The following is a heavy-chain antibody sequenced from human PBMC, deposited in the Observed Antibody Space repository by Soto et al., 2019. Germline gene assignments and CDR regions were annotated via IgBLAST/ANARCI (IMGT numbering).Heavy chain of an antibody. CDR3: ARDARDIVVVPAAADAFDI. V-gene: IGHV3-21*01. J-gene: IGHJ3*02. Sequence: EVQLVESGGGLVQPGGSLRLSCAASGFTFSSYSMNWVRQAPGKGLEWVSSISSSSSYIYYADSVKGRFTISRDNAKNSLYLQMNSLRAEDTAVYYCARDARDIVVVPAAADAFDIWGQGTMVTVSS. CDR1: GFTFSSYS. D-gene: IGHD2-2*01. CDR2: ISSSSSYI.